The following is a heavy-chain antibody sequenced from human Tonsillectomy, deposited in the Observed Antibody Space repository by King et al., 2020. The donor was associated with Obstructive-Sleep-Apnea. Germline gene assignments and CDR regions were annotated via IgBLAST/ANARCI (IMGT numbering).Heavy chain of an antibody. Sequence: LQLQESGPGLVKPSETLSLTCTVSGGSISSYYWSWIRQPPGQGLEWIGYIYYSGSTNYNPSLKSRVTISVDTSKNQFSLKLSSVTAADTAVYYCARYIAPSLHFQHWGQGTLVTVSS. CDR1: GGSISSYY. CDR3: ARYIAPSLHFQH. V-gene: IGHV4-59*01. J-gene: IGHJ1*01. D-gene: IGHD5-12*01. CDR2: IYYSGST.